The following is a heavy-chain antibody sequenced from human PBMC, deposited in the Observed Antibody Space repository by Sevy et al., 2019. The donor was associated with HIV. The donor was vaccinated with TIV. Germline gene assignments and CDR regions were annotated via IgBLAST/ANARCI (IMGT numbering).Heavy chain of an antibody. CDR1: GFTFSSYS. V-gene: IGHV3-21*01. D-gene: IGHD3-9*01. CDR3: AREYYDILTGYTPSYDY. CDR2: ISSSSSYI. Sequence: GGSLRLSCAASGFTFSSYSMNWVRQAPGKGLEWVSSISSSSSYIYYADSVKGRFTISRDNAKNSLYLQMNSLRAEDTAVYYCAREYYDILTGYTPSYDYWGQGTLVTVSS. J-gene: IGHJ4*02.